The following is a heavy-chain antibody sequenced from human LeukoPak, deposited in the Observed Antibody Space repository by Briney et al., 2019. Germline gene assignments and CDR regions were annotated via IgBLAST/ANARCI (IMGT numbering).Heavy chain of an antibody. V-gene: IGHV3-30*04. D-gene: IGHD2-2*01. CDR2: ISYDGSKK. CDR1: GFTFTNYA. Sequence: GGSLRLSCAASGFTFTNYAIHWVRQAPGKGLEWVAVISYDGSKKHYAASVKGRFTISRDNSKNTLYLQMNSLRAEDTAVYYCARDPILFSVAVVPAATNGWFDPWGQGTLVTVSS. J-gene: IGHJ5*02. CDR3: ARDPILFSVAVVPAATNGWFDP.